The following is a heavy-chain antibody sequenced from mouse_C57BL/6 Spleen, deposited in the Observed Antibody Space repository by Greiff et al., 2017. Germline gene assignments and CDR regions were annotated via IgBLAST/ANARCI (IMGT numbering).Heavy chain of an antibody. D-gene: IGHD2-1*01. CDR3: TRGGGIYYGNPFAY. Sequence: QVQLQQSGAELVRPGASVTLSCKASGYTFTDYEMHWVKQTPVHGLEWIGAIDPETGGTAYNQKFKGKAILTADKSSSTAYMELRSLTSEDSAVDYCTRGGGIYYGNPFAYWGQGTLVTVSA. V-gene: IGHV1-15*01. CDR2: IDPETGGT. CDR1: GYTFTDYE. J-gene: IGHJ3*01.